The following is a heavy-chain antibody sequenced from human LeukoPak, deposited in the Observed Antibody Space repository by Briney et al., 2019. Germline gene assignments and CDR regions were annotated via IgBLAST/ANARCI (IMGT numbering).Heavy chain of an antibody. J-gene: IGHJ6*02. V-gene: IGHV4-39*01. Sequence: PSETPSLTCTVSGFSVSSSGLYWVCNAQPPGMGLEWIVCIDCSGNNYDNPSLKSRVTISVDTSKNQFSLKLSSVTAADTAVYYCASRLGSGMDVWGQGTTVTVSS. D-gene: IGHD3-3*01. CDR3: ASRLGSGMDV. CDR1: GFSVSSSGLY. CDR2: IDCSGNN.